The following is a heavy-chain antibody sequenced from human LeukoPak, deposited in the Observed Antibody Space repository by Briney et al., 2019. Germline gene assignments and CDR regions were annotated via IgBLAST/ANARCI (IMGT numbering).Heavy chain of an antibody. J-gene: IGHJ4*02. CDR2: ISAYNGNT. V-gene: IGHV1-18*01. D-gene: IGHD1-26*01. Sequence: GASVKVSCKASGYTFTSYGISWVRQAPGQGLEWMGWISAYNGNTNYAQKLQGRVTMTTDTSTSTAYMELRSLRSDDTAVYYCAREAPHKGGSWEFGLNYFDYWGQGTLVTVSS. CDR3: AREAPHKGGSWEFGLNYFDY. CDR1: GYTFTSYG.